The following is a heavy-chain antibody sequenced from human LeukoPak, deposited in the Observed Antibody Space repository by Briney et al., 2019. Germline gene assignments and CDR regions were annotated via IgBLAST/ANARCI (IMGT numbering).Heavy chain of an antibody. V-gene: IGHV3-74*01. Sequence: GGSLRLSCAASGFTFETYWMHWVRHAPGKGLEWVSCINGYGSTTNYADSVKGRFTISRDNAKNTLYLQMNSLRVEDTAVYYCARDEPTVTTGPPVGSWGQGTLVTVSS. CDR2: INGYGSTT. J-gene: IGHJ4*02. D-gene: IGHD4-17*01. CDR3: ARDEPTVTTGPPVGS. CDR1: GFTFETYW.